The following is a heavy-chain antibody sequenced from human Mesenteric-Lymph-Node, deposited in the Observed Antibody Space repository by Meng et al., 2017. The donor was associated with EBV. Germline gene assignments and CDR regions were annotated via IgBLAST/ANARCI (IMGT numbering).Heavy chain of an antibody. Sequence: QVQLEQWGAGLLRPSETLSLTCAVSGGSFSDYYWSWIRQTPGKGLEWIGDINHSGNTNYNPSIMSRVTFSVDTSKNQFSLTLTSVTAADTGVYYCARERLATRPRDYWGQGTLVTVSS. CDR3: ARERLATRPRDY. J-gene: IGHJ4*02. V-gene: IGHV4-34*01. CDR2: INHSGNT. CDR1: GGSFSDYY.